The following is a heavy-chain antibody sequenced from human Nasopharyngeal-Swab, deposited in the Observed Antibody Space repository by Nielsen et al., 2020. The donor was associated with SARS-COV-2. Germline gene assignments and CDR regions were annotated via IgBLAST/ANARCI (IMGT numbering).Heavy chain of an antibody. CDR1: GFTFSTYI. J-gene: IGHJ4*02. D-gene: IGHD2-21*01. CDR3: AKHKVSCGGDCYTIPDY. CDR2: ITGSGGTT. Sequence: GESLKISCAASGFTFSTYIMSWVRQAPGKGLEWVSAITGSGGTTTYAESVKGRFTISRDNYKNTLYLQMNSLRAEDTAIYYCAKHKVSCGGDCYTIPDYWGQGTLVTVSS. V-gene: IGHV3-23*01.